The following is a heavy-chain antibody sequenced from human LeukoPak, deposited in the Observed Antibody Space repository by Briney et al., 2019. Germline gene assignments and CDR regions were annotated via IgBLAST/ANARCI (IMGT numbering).Heavy chain of an antibody. Sequence: GGSLRLSCAASAFTFGSYTMSWVRQAPGKGLEWVSAIGNSGGSTYYADSVKGRFTISRDNSKNTLYLQMNSLRAEDTAVYYCAKDGYVSWAYQLSHFDYWGQGTLVTVSS. V-gene: IGHV3-23*01. CDR2: IGNSGGST. CDR3: AKDGYVSWAYQLSHFDY. CDR1: AFTFGSYT. D-gene: IGHD2-2*03. J-gene: IGHJ4*02.